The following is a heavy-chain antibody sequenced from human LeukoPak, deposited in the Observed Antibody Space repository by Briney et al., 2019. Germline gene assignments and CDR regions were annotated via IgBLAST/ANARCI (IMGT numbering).Heavy chain of an antibody. CDR2: INPSGGST. CDR1: GYTFTSYY. CDR3: AVAPGDY. Sequence: ASVKVSCKASGYTFTSYYMHWVRQAPGQGLEWMGIINPSGGSTSYAQKFQGRVTLTRDTSINTVYMELTTLTSDDTALYYCAVAPGDYWGQGTLVSVSA. V-gene: IGHV1-46*01. J-gene: IGHJ4*02. D-gene: IGHD2-21*01.